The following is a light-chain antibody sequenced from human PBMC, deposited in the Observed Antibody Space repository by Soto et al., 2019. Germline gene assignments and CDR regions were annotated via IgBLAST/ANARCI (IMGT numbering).Light chain of an antibody. CDR2: EVI. Sequence: QSALTQPPSASGSPGQSVTISCTGTYSDVGGSNYVSWYHQYPGKAPKLAIYEVIQRPSGVPDRFSGSRSGNTASLTVSRLQAEDEADYYCSSNVVGTNLKIFGGGTKLTVL. CDR1: YSDVGGSNY. J-gene: IGLJ2*01. V-gene: IGLV2-8*01. CDR3: SSNVVGTNLKI.